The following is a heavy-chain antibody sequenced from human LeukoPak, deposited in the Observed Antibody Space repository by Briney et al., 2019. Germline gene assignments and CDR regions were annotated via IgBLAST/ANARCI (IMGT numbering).Heavy chain of an antibody. CDR2: IIPIFGTA. V-gene: IGHV1-69*06. D-gene: IGHD7-27*01. CDR1: GGTFTIYV. CDR3: ARILGPDWFDP. J-gene: IGHJ5*02. Sequence: SVKVSCKASGGTFTIYVISWVRQAPGQGLEWMGGIIPIFGTANYAQKFQGRVTITADKSTSTAYMELSSLRSEDTAVYYCARILGPDWFDPWGQGTLVTVSS.